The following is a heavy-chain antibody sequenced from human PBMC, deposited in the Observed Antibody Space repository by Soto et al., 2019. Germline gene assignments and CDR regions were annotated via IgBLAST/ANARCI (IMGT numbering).Heavy chain of an antibody. CDR3: ASLYCTRTTCYVNP. CDR2: ISYRGST. D-gene: IGHD2-2*01. V-gene: IGHV4-61*01. CDR1: GASVSRDSFY. Sequence: SETLSLTCTVSGASVSRDSFYWSWIRQPPGKGLEWIGYISYRGSTNYSPSLKSRVTISVDTSKIQFSLRLGSVTAADTAVYYCASLYCTRTTCYVNPWGQGTLVTVSS. J-gene: IGHJ5*02.